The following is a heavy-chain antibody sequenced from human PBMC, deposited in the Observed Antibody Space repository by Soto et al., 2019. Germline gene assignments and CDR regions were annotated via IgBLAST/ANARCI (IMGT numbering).Heavy chain of an antibody. V-gene: IGHV3-30*03. CDR2: ISHDGSNK. J-gene: IGHJ4*02. CDR3: ARESEDLTSNFDY. CDR1: GFTFSRNG. Sequence: GGSLRLSCAASGFTFSRNGMHWVRQAPGKGLEWVALISHDGSNKYYADSVKGRFTISRDNSENTLVVQMNSLRPEDTAVYYCARESEDLTSNFDYWGQGTLVTVPS.